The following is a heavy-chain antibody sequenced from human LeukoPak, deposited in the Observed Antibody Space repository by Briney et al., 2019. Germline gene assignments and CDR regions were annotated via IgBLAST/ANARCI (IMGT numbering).Heavy chain of an antibody. V-gene: IGHV3-53*01. CDR2: IYTGGTT. Sequence: GGSLRLSCEASGFTFSAYAMTWVRQAPGKGLEWVSIIYTGGTTYYADSVRGRFTISRDSSKNTVYLQMNSLTAGDTAVYYCARLNTAMVLAFDIWGQGTMVTVSS. D-gene: IGHD5-18*01. CDR1: GFTFSAYA. J-gene: IGHJ3*02. CDR3: ARLNTAMVLAFDI.